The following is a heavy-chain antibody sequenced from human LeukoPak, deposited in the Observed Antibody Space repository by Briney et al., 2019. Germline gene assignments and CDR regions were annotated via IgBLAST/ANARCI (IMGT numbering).Heavy chain of an antibody. CDR2: IKQDGSEK. D-gene: IGHD6-13*01. CDR1: GFSVSGYW. V-gene: IGHV3-7*01. J-gene: IGHJ4*02. Sequence: PGGSLRLSCAVSGFSVSGYWMTWVRQAPGKGLEWVANIKQDGSEKNHVDSVKGRFTISRDNAENSLFLQMNSLRVEDTAVYYCAREWQGGIAAAGTRIEGDYWGRGTLVTVSS. CDR3: AREWQGGIAAAGTRIEGDY.